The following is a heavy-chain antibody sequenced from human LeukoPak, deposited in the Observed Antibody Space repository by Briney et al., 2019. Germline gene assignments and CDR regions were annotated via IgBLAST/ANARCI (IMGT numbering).Heavy chain of an antibody. CDR2: INHSGST. D-gene: IGHD5-12*01. CDR1: GGSFSGYY. J-gene: IGHJ3*02. V-gene: IGHV4-34*01. CDR3: ARVAVAHDAFDI. Sequence: SETLSLTCAVYGGSFSGYYWSWIRQPPGKGLEWIGEINHSGSTNYNPSLKSRVTISVDTSKNQFSLKLSSVTAADTAAYYCARVAVAHDAFDIWGQGTMVTVSS.